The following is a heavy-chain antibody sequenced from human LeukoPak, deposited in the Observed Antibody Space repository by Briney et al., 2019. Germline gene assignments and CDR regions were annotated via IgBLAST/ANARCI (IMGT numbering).Heavy chain of an antibody. CDR2: IYFSGST. Sequence: SETLSLTCTVSGDSISNYYWNWIRQPPGKGLEWIGYIYFSGSTNYNPSLKSRVSMSVDTSKNQLSLKLNSVTAADTAVYHCARLKTNWFDPWGQGTLVTVSS. J-gene: IGHJ5*02. V-gene: IGHV4-59*01. CDR3: ARLKTNWFDP. CDR1: GDSISNYY.